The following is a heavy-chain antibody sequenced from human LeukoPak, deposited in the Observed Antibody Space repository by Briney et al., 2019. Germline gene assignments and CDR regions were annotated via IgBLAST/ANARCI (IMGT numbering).Heavy chain of an antibody. CDR3: ARGLGDYNTNWFPVSGY. CDR1: GYTFTTYD. J-gene: IGHJ4*02. CDR2: MNPDNGDT. D-gene: IGHD6-13*01. V-gene: IGHV1-8*01. Sequence: ASVKVSCEASGYTFTTYDIGWVRQATGQGLEWMGWMNPDNGDTGYAQRFQGRVTMTRDTSISTAYMELSSLRSEDTAVYYCARGLGDYNTNWFPVSGYWGQGTLVTVSS.